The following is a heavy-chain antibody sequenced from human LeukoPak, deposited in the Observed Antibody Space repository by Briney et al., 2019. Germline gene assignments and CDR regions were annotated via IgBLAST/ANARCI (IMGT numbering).Heavy chain of an antibody. D-gene: IGHD6-13*01. CDR2: ISYDGSNK. J-gene: IGHJ4*02. CDR1: GFTFSNYA. Sequence: GRSLRLSCAASGFTFSNYAMNWVRQAPGKGLERVAVISYDGSNKYYADSVKGRFTISRDNSKNTLYLEMNSLRAEDSAVYYCARGDASSWYFFDYWGQGTLVTVSS. CDR3: ARGDASSWYFFDY. V-gene: IGHV3-30*04.